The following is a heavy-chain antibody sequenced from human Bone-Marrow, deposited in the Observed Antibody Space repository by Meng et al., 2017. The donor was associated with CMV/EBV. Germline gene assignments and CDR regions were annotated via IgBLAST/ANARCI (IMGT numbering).Heavy chain of an antibody. J-gene: IGHJ3*02. D-gene: IGHD1-26*01. CDR2: ISWNSGSI. CDR1: GFTFDDYA. V-gene: IGHV3-9*01. Sequence: SLKISCAASGFTFDDYAMHWVRQAPGKGLEWVSGISWNSGSIGYADSVKGRFTISRDNAKNSLYLQMNSLRAEDTALYYCAKDYIVGATWSAFDIWGQGKMVNVAS. CDR3: AKDYIVGATWSAFDI.